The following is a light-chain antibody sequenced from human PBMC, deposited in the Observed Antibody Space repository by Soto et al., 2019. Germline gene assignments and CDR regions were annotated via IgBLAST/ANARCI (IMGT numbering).Light chain of an antibody. V-gene: IGKV1-39*01. CDR3: HQTSNFPTT. CDR2: AAS. J-gene: IGKJ2*01. Sequence: DIQMTQSPSSLSASVGDSVTITCRASQSIRNYVNWYQHKLGKAPTLLIYAASVLQSGSPSKFSCRGSGTDFTLTITSLQPEDFAVYYCHQTSNFPTTFGQGTKLDI. CDR1: QSIRNY.